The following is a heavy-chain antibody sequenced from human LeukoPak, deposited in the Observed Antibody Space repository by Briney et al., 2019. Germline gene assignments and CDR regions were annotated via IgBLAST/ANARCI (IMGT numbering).Heavy chain of an antibody. D-gene: IGHD4/OR15-4a*01. Sequence: ASVNVSCKASGYTFSGYYIHWVRQAPGQGLEWMGWINPHGGDTNYAQNFQGRVTLTRATSISTAYMDLSRLTSDDTAVYYCAREPGNRVLTIWGAGYWGQGTLVTVSS. CDR3: AREPGNRVLTIWGAGY. CDR2: INPHGGDT. J-gene: IGHJ4*02. CDR1: GYTFSGYY. V-gene: IGHV1-2*02.